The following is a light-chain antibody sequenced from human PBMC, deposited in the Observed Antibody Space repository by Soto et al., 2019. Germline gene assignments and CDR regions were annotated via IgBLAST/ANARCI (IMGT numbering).Light chain of an antibody. CDR3: QVWDNTSGHVV. Sequence: SSELTQPSSVSVVPGQTATISCGGENIGTKSVHWYHQKPGQAPVMVVSADGDRPSGIPDRFSGSNSGNTATLTISRVAVGDEADFYCQVWDNTSGHVVFGGGTKLSVL. V-gene: IGLV3-21*02. CDR1: NIGTKS. J-gene: IGLJ2*01. CDR2: ADG.